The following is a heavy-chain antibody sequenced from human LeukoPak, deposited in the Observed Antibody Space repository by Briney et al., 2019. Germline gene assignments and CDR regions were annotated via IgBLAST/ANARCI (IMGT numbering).Heavy chain of an antibody. J-gene: IGHJ4*02. CDR3: ARADDSSGYYYYDFDY. Sequence: SETLSLTCTVSGGSISSYYWSWIRQPPGKGLEWIGYTYYSGSTNYNPSLKSRVTISVDTSKNQFSLKLSSVTAADTAVYYCARADDSSGYYYYDFDYWGQGTLVTVSS. V-gene: IGHV4-59*01. CDR1: GGSISSYY. CDR2: TYYSGST. D-gene: IGHD3-22*01.